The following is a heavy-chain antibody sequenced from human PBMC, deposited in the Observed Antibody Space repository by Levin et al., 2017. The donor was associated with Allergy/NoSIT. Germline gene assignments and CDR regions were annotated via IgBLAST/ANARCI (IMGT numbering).Heavy chain of an antibody. V-gene: IGHV3-74*01. Sequence: SCVASGVTFRNNWMHWVRQAPGKGLMWVSRVNGDGSDTSYADSVKGRFAISRDNAKNTVFLQMNSLRAEDTAVYYCARDFCSGGTCYFAYWGQGILVTVSS. D-gene: IGHD2-15*01. J-gene: IGHJ4*02. CDR1: GVTFRNNW. CDR3: ARDFCSGGTCYFAY. CDR2: VNGDGSDT.